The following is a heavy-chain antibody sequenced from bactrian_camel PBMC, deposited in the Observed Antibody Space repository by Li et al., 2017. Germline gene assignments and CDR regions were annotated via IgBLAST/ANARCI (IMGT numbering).Heavy chain of an antibody. CDR3: AADPRRWGGPWYQIGRYNH. V-gene: IGHV3S54*01. CDR2: IYTAGGNA. D-gene: IGHD5*01. CDR1: GDDYNTNY. J-gene: IGHJ4*01. Sequence: HVQLVESGGGSVQAGGSLRLSCAPSGDDYNTNYMVVAWFRQGPGKEREGIAAIYTAGGNAYSADSVKGRFTISQDNNENTLYLQMNSLTPEDTAMYYCAADPRRWGGPWYQIGRYNHWGQGTQVTVS.